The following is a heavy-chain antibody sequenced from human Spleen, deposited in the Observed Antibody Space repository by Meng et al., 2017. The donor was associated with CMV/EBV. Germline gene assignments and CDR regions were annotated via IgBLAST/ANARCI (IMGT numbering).Heavy chain of an antibody. J-gene: IGHJ4*02. Sequence: GGSLRLSCAASGFTFDAFALHWVRQAPGKGLEWVSVIYSGGSSTYYADSVKGRFTISRDNSKNTLYLQMNSLRAEDTAVYYCANELNYCSGGSCGYWGQGTLVTVSS. V-gene: IGHV3-23*03. CDR1: GFTFDAFA. CDR2: IYSGGSST. D-gene: IGHD2-15*01. CDR3: ANELNYCSGGSCGY.